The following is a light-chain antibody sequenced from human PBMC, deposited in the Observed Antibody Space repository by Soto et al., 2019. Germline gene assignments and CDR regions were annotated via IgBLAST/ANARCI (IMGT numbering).Light chain of an antibody. CDR1: SSDVGGYSY. Sequence: QSALTQPASVSGSPGQSITISCTGTSSDVGGYSYVSWYQQHPGKAPRLMIYDVNSRPSGVSNRFSGSKSGNTASLTISGLQAEYEADYYCSSYTSSSTLVFGGGTKLTVL. CDR2: DVN. CDR3: SSYTSSSTLV. V-gene: IGLV2-14*01. J-gene: IGLJ2*01.